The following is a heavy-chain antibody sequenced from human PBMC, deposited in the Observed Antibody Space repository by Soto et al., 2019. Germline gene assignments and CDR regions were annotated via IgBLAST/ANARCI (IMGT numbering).Heavy chain of an antibody. D-gene: IGHD6-6*01. CDR3: ARDVSSSLGRPPGYYYGMDV. J-gene: IGHJ6*02. CDR1: GGTFSSYA. V-gene: IGHV1-69*01. Sequence: QVQLVQSGAEVKKPGSSVRVSCKASGGTFSSYAISWVRQAPGQGLEWMGGIIPIFGTANYAQKFQGRVTITADESTSTAYMELSSLRSEDTAVYYCARDVSSSLGRPPGYYYGMDVWGQGTTVTVSS. CDR2: IIPIFGTA.